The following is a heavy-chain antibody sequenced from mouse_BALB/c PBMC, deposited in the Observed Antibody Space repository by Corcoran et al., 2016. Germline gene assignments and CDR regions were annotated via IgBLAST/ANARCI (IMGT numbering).Heavy chain of an antibody. CDR1: GYSFTGYT. D-gene: IGHD1-1*02. CDR2: INPYNGGT. Sequence: EVQLQQSGPELVKPGASMKISCKASGYSFTGYTMNWVKQSHGKNLEWIGLINPYNGGTSYNQKFKGKATLTVDKSSSTAYMELLSLTSEDSAVYYCARGRMGGGNYLYAMDYWGQGTSVTVSS. CDR3: ARGRMGGGNYLYAMDY. J-gene: IGHJ4*01. V-gene: IGHV1-18*01.